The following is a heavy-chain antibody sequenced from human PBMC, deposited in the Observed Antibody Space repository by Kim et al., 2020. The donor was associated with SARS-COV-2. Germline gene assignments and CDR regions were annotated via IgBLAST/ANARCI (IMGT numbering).Heavy chain of an antibody. V-gene: IGHV1-18*04. J-gene: IGHJ3*02. CDR3: ARDLIYYGSGRWDGTFDI. D-gene: IGHD3-10*01. CDR2: ISGDNGDT. CDR1: GYTLSTYG. Sequence: ASVKVSCKASGYTLSTYGLSWVRQAPGQGLEWMGWISGDNGDTNFAQRLQGRVTMTIDTSTSTAYMELRSLRSDDTAVYYCARDLIYYGSGRWDGTFDIW.